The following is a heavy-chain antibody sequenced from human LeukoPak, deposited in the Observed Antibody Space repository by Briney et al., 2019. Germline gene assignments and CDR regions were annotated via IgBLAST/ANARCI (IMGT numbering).Heavy chain of an antibody. J-gene: IGHJ4*02. CDR1: GFTFSSYS. D-gene: IGHD5-12*01. CDR2: ISSSSSSYI. Sequence: GGSLRLSCAASGFTFSSYSMNWVRQAPGKGLEWVSSISSSSSSYIYYADSVKGRFTISRDNAKNSLYLQMNSLRAEDTAVYYCARDAVDIVATGGERIDYWGQGTLVTVSS. V-gene: IGHV3-21*01. CDR3: ARDAVDIVATGGERIDY.